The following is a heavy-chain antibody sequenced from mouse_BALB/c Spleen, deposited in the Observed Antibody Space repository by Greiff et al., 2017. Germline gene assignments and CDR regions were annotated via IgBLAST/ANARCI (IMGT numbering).Heavy chain of an antibody. CDR2: FKTKANGSTT. D-gene: IGHD1-1*01. J-gene: IGHJ4*01. Sequence: EVKLMESGGGLVQPGGSLRLSCATSGFTFTDYYMSWVRQPPGKALEWLGFFKTKANGSTTEYSASVKGRFTISRDNSQSNLYLQMNTLRAEDSATYYCARDLRNYAMDYWGQGTSVTVSS. CDR1: GFTFTDYY. CDR3: ARDLRNYAMDY. V-gene: IGHV7-3*02.